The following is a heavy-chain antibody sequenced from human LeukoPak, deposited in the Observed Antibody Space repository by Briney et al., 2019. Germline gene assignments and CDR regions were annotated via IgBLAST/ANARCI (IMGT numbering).Heavy chain of an antibody. V-gene: IGHV3-30*04. D-gene: IGHD3-22*01. CDR1: GFTFSSYA. Sequence: AGGSLRLSCAASGFTFSSYAMHWVRQAPGKGLEWVAVISYDGSNKYYADSVKGRFTISRDNSKNTLYLQMNSLRAEDTAVYYCARVGDDPYYDSSGSYCFDYWGQGTLVTVSS. CDR3: ARVGDDPYYDSSGSYCFDY. CDR2: ISYDGSNK. J-gene: IGHJ4*02.